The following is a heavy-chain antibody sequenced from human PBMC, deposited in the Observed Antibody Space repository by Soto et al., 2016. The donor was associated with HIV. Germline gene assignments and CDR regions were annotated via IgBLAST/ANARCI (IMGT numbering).Heavy chain of an antibody. CDR1: GLIFNNFA. V-gene: IGHV3-23*01. CDR3: AGSDSWFAFDH. CDR2: ISGPGDSV. Sequence: VQLLDSGGGLVQPGGSLRLSCAASGLIFNNFAMTWVRQVPGKGLEWVSPISGPGDSVYYAESVQGRSTISRDNSKNTVFLELNSLRAEDTALYYCAGSDSWFAFDHWGQGTLVTVSS. J-gene: IGHJ4*02. D-gene: IGHD6-13*01.